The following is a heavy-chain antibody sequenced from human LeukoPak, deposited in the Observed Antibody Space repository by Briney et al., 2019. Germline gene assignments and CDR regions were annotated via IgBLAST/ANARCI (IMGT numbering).Heavy chain of an antibody. CDR2: IYYSGST. CDR3: ARDVDP. Sequence: SETLSLTCTVSGGPIRSYSWSWIRQPPGKQLEWIGNIYYSGSTNYNPSLKSRVTISVDTSKNQFSLKLSSVIAADTAVYYCARDVDPWGQGTLVTVSS. J-gene: IGHJ5*02. CDR1: GGPIRSYS. V-gene: IGHV4-59*01.